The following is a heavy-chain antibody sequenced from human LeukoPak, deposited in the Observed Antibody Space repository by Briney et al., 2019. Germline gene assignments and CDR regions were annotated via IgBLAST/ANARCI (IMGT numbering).Heavy chain of an antibody. D-gene: IGHD5/OR15-5a*01. CDR1: GGSISSNTYF. J-gene: IGHJ5*02. Sequence: PWETLSLTCYVSGGSISSNTYFWGWIRRPPGKGLEWIGSIRYSGSTYYNPSLKSRVTISVDTSNNQFSLHLTSLTAADTAVYYCATSDTVSTYNWFDPWGLGTLVTVS. CDR3: ATSDTVSTYNWFDP. CDR2: IRYSGST. V-gene: IGHV4-39*01.